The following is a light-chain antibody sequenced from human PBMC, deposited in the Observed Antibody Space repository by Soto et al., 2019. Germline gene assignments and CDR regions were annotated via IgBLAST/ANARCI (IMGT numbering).Light chain of an antibody. J-gene: IGKJ1*01. CDR2: RAS. CDR3: QQYHNLWS. Sequence: EIVMTQSPATLSVSPGERATLSCRASQSVSSTYLGWYQQRPGQAPRLIIYRASARPTGIPARFSGSGSGTEFTLTISSLQSEDFATYYCQQYHNLWSFGRGTKVDIK. CDR1: QSVSSTY. V-gene: IGKV3-15*01.